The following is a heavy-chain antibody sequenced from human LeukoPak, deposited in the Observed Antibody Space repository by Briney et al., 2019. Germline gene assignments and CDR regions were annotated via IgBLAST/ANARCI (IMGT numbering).Heavy chain of an antibody. CDR1: GFTFDDYA. V-gene: IGHV3-9*01. J-gene: IGHJ6*02. CDR2: ICWNSGRI. Sequence: GGSLRLSCAASGFTFDDYAMHWVRQAPGKGLEWVSGICWNSGRIGYADSVKGRFTISRDNAKNSLYLQMNSLRAEDTALYYCAKDGERAYCGGDCYLDYYYGMDVWGQGTTVTVSS. D-gene: IGHD2-21*02. CDR3: AKDGERAYCGGDCYLDYYYGMDV.